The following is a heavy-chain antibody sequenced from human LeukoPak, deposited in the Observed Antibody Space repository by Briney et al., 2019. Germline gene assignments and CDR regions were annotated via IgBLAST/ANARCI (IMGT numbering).Heavy chain of an antibody. V-gene: IGHV1-2*02. CDR1: GYTFTDYY. CDR2: INPNSGAT. Sequence: ASVKVSCKASGYTFTDYYMHWVRQAPGQGLEWVGWINPNSGATSYARKFQGRVTMTRDTSISTAYMDLSRLRSDDTAVYYCLAISGDSSGYYNDYWGQGTLVTVSS. D-gene: IGHD3-22*01. J-gene: IGHJ4*02. CDR3: LAISGDSSGYYNDY.